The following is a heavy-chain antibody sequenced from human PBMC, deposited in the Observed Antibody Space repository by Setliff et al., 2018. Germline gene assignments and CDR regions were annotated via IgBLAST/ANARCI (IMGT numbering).Heavy chain of an antibody. CDR2: VFYNGAA. Sequence: SETLSLTCTVSGGSISSYYWSWIRQPPGKGLEFIGYVFYNGAAKYDPSLKSRVTISLDTSKNQFSLKLRSVTAADTAVYYCARAISGWYSAHYYYMDVWGKGTTVTV. CDR1: GGSISSYY. V-gene: IGHV4-59*08. CDR3: ARAISGWYSAHYYYMDV. J-gene: IGHJ6*03. D-gene: IGHD6-19*01.